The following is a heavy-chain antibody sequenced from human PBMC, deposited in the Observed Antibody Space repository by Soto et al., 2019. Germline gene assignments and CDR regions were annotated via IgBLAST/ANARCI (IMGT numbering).Heavy chain of an antibody. V-gene: IGHV4-61*01. D-gene: IGHD3-22*01. CDR1: GGSVSSGSYY. J-gene: IGHJ3*02. Sequence: SDTLCLTCTVSGGSVSSGSYYWSWIRQPPGKGLEWIGYIYYSGSTNYNPSLKSRVTISVDTSKNQFSLKLSSVTAADTAVYYCARDLADYYDSSGYDFDIWGQGTMVTVAS. CDR2: IYYSGST. CDR3: ARDLADYYDSSGYDFDI.